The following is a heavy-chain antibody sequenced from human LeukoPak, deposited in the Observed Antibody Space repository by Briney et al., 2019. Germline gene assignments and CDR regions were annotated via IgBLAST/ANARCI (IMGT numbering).Heavy chain of an antibody. Sequence: GESLRLSCAASEFSFTSHGMNWVRQAPGKGLEWVSSISYSSGFIYYADSVKGRFTISRDNAKNTLYLQMNSLRAEDTAVYYCARELGGYYDFWSGSPPGGMDVWGQGTTVTVPS. J-gene: IGHJ6*02. CDR2: ISYSSGFI. CDR1: EFSFTSHG. V-gene: IGHV3-21*01. CDR3: ARELGGYYDFWSGSPPGGMDV. D-gene: IGHD3-3*01.